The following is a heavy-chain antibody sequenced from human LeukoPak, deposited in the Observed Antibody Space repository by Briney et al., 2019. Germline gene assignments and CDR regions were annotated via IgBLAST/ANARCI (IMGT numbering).Heavy chain of an antibody. V-gene: IGHV3-33*01. CDR1: GFTFSSYG. Sequence: GGSLRLSCAASGFTFSSYGIHWVRQAPGKGLEWVAVMWYDGSNKYYAHSVEGRFTISRDNSKNTLYLQMDSLRAEDTAVYYCARDRAWNYFDYWGQGTLVTVSS. D-gene: IGHD3-3*01. CDR3: ARDRAWNYFDY. CDR2: MWYDGSNK. J-gene: IGHJ4*02.